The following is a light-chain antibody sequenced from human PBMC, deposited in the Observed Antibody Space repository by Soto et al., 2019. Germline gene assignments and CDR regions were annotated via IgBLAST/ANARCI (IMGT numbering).Light chain of an antibody. V-gene: IGKV1-5*03. CDR3: QQYNSYPWT. CDR2: KAS. CDR1: QSISSW. Sequence: DIQMTQSPSTLSAPVGDRVTITCRASQSISSWLAWYQQKPGKAPKLLIYKASSLQSGVPSRFRGRGSGTEFTLTISSLQPDDFATYYCQQYNSYPWTFGQGTKVQIK. J-gene: IGKJ1*01.